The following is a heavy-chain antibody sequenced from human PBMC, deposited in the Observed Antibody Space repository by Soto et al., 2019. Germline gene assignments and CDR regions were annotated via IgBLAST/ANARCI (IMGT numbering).Heavy chain of an antibody. CDR2: IYHSGST. D-gene: IGHD3-22*01. J-gene: IGHJ4*02. V-gene: IGHV4-30-2*02. CDR1: GGSISSGGYS. CDR3: ARSRGGYFDY. Sequence: SETLSLTCAVSGGSISSGGYSWSWIRQPPGKGLEWIGYIYHSGSTYYNPSLKSRVTISVDTSKNQFSLKLSSVTAADTAVYYCARSRGGYFDYWGQGTLVTVSS.